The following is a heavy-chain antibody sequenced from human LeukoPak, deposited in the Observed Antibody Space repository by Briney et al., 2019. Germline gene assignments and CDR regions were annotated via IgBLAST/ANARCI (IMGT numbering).Heavy chain of an antibody. CDR2: IRGSGGST. Sequence: GGSLRLSCAASGFTFSSYAMSWVRQAPGMGLEWVSAIRGSGGSTYYADSVKGRFTISRDNSKNTLYLQMYSLRAEDTAVYYCAKAEGYCSGGSCYPFFDYWGQGTLVTVSS. V-gene: IGHV3-23*01. D-gene: IGHD2-15*01. CDR3: AKAEGYCSGGSCYPFFDY. J-gene: IGHJ4*02. CDR1: GFTFSSYA.